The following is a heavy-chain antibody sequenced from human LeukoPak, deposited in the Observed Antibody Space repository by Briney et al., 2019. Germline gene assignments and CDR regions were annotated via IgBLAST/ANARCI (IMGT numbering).Heavy chain of an antibody. CDR2: IHANSGGT. D-gene: IGHD3-10*01. Sequence: ASVKVSCKASGYIFTGYYMHWVRQAPGQGLEWMGWIHANSGGTKYAQKFQGRVTMTRDTSISTAYMELSSLRSDDTAVYYCARGRLGTWFGELKAWGQGTLVTVSS. V-gene: IGHV1-2*02. CDR1: GYIFTGYY. J-gene: IGHJ5*02. CDR3: ARGRLGTWFGELKA.